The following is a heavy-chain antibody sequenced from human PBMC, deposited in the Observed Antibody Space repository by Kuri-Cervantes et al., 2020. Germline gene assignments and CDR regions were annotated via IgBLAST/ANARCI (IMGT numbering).Heavy chain of an antibody. CDR3: ARVPTLGIAARRGRSGVDY. V-gene: IGHV4-39*07. J-gene: IGHJ4*02. D-gene: IGHD6-6*01. Sequence: SETLSLTCTVSGGSIKSSSYYWGWIRQPPGEGLEWIASMSYSGSTYYTPSLKSRVTISVDTSKNQFSLKLSSVTAADTAVYYCARVPTLGIAARRGRSGVDYWGQGTLVTVSS. CDR1: GGSIKSSSYY. CDR2: MSYSGST.